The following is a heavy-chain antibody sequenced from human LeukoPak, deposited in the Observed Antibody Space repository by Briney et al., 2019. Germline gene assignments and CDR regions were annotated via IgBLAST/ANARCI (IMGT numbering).Heavy chain of an antibody. D-gene: IGHD2-15*01. V-gene: IGHV3-23*01. Sequence: GGSLRLSCEASGFIFTTSAFSWVRQAPGKGLEWVSFISSGGGTTSHSDSVRGRFTISRDNSNNTVSLYMHSLRAEDTAVYYCARDTAWDCSGGSCSPPNFDYWGQGTLVTVSS. J-gene: IGHJ4*02. CDR3: ARDTAWDCSGGSCSPPNFDY. CDR2: ISSGGGTT. CDR1: GFIFTTSA.